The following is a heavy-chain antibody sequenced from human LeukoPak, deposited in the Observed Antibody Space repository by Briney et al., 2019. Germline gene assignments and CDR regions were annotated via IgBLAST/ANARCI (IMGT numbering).Heavy chain of an antibody. V-gene: IGHV3-64D*06. CDR2: ISGNGGST. J-gene: IGHJ4*02. CDR1: GFTFSSYA. CDR3: ASPYSGYDYNFDH. D-gene: IGHD5-12*01. Sequence: GGSLRLSCSASGFTFSSYAMHWVRQAPGKGLEYVSSISGNGGSTYYADSVKGRFTISRDNSKNTLFLQMSSLRIEDTAVYYCASPYSGYDYNFDHWGQGTLVTVSS.